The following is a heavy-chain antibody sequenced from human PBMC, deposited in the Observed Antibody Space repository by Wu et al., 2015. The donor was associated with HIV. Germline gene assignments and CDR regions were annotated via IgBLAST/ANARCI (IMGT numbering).Heavy chain of an antibody. Sequence: QVQLVQSGPEVKKPGASVKVSCKASGYTFTKFDINWVRQAAGQGLEWMGWMNPNSANTGYAQRFQGRVTITRNTSINTAYMELSSLRSEDTAVYYCARFVRVWSGYDYYYYMDVWGKGTTVTVSS. V-gene: IGHV1-8*03. CDR3: ARFVRVWSGYDYYYYMDV. D-gene: IGHD3-3*01. CDR2: MNPNSANT. J-gene: IGHJ6*03. CDR1: GYTFTKFD.